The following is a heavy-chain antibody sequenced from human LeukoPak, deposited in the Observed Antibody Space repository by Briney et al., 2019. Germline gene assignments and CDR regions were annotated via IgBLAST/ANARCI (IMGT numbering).Heavy chain of an antibody. Sequence: PSETLSLTCTVSGGSISSSSYYWGWIRQPPGKGLEWIGSIYYSGSTYYNPSLKSRVTISVDTSKNQFSLKLSSVTAADTAVYYCARADGIVGAHDAFDIWSQGTMVTVSS. V-gene: IGHV4-39*07. CDR3: ARADGIVGAHDAFDI. D-gene: IGHD1-26*01. CDR2: IYYSGST. CDR1: GGSISSSSYY. J-gene: IGHJ3*02.